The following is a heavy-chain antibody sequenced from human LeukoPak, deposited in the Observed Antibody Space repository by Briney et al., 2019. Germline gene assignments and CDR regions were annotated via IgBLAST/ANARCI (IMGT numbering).Heavy chain of an antibody. CDR2: IYYSGNT. CDR1: GGSISSYY. V-gene: IGHV4-39*07. J-gene: IGHJ4*02. Sequence: SETLSLTCTVSGGSISSYYWSWVRQPPGKGLEWIGSIYYSGNTYYNASLKSRVTISVDTSKNQFSLKLTSVTAADTAVYYCARGRYFDYWGQGTLVTVSS. CDR3: ARGRYFDY.